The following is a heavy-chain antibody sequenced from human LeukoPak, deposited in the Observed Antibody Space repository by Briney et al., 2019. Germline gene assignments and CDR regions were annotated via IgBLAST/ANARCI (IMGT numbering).Heavy chain of an antibody. J-gene: IGHJ4*02. CDR1: GFTFSSYW. V-gene: IGHV3-7*04. Sequence: GGSLRLSCTASGFTFSSYWMSWVRKAPGKGLEWVANIKQDGSEKYYVDSAKGRFTISRDNAKNSLYLQMNSLRAEDTAVYYCARATSSSWYNVYFDYWGQGTLVTVSS. CDR2: IKQDGSEK. CDR3: ARATSSSWYNVYFDY. D-gene: IGHD6-13*01.